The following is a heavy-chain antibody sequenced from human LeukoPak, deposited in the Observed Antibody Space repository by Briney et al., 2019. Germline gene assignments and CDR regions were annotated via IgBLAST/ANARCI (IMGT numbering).Heavy chain of an antibody. D-gene: IGHD3-9*01. J-gene: IGHJ4*02. Sequence: GESLEISCKGFGHSFVAYWCGWVCQLPGKGLEWMGIICPGDFVTSYRPSFQGQVTISADKSISTTYLQWSNLKASDTTIYYCTTRGYDMLTRYYFDNWGQGTLVTVSS. CDR3: TTRGYDMLTRYYFDN. CDR1: GHSFVAYW. CDR2: ICPGDFVT. V-gene: IGHV5-51*01.